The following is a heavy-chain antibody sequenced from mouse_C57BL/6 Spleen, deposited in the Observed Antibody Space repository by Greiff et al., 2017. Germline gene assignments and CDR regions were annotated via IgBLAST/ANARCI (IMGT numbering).Heavy chain of an antibody. J-gene: IGHJ4*01. Sequence: EVHLVESGGDLVKPGGSLKLSCAASGFTFSSYGMSWVRQTPDKRLEWVATISSGGSYTYYPDSVKGRFTISRDNANNTLYLQMSSLKSEDTAMYYCARHIDYWGQGTSVTVSS. CDR1: GFTFSSYG. CDR3: ARHIDY. CDR2: ISSGGSYT. V-gene: IGHV5-6*01.